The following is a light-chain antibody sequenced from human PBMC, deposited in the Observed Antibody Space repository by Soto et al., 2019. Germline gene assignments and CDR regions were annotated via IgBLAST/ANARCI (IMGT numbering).Light chain of an antibody. CDR2: LGS. J-gene: IGKJ2*02. V-gene: IGKV2-28*01. Sequence: DIVMTQSPLSLPVTPGEPASISCRCSQSLLHSNGYNYLDWYLQKPGQSPQLLIYLGSNRASGVPDRFSGSGSGTDFTLKISRVEAEDVGVYYCMHALQSPGTFGQGTKLEIK. CDR1: QSLLHSNGYNY. CDR3: MHALQSPGT.